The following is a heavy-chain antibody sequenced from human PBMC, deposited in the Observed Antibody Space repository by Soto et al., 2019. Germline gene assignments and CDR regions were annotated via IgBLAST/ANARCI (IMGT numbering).Heavy chain of an antibody. J-gene: IGHJ4*02. CDR3: ARSVHTLVQVVRFRVDQ. Sequence: QVQLVQSGAEMKKPGASVKVSCESSGYTFTAYYLHWVRQAPGHGLEWMGWINPNGGGTKYAQKFQSRVAMTRNTSINTAYMELTRLTSDDTAVSYCARSVHTLVQVVRFRVDQWGQGSLFTISS. CDR1: GYTFTAYY. V-gene: IGHV1-2*02. D-gene: IGHD3-10*01. CDR2: INPNGGGT.